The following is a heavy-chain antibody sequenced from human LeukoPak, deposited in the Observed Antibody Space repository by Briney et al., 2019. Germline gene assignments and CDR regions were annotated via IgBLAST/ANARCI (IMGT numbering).Heavy chain of an antibody. D-gene: IGHD3-9*01. J-gene: IGHJ4*02. CDR2: IYYSGST. Sequence: SQTLSLTCTVSGGSISSGGYYWSWIRQHLGKGLEWIGYIYYSGSTYYNPSLKSRVTISVDTSKNQFSLKLSSVTAADTAVYYCASHFDPRGGFDYWGQGTLVTVSS. V-gene: IGHV4-31*03. CDR3: ASHFDPRGGFDY. CDR1: GGSISSGGYY.